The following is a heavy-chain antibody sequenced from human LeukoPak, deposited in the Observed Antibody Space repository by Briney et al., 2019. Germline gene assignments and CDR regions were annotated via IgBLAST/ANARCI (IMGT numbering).Heavy chain of an antibody. CDR3: ARDPGWRRAEYFQH. D-gene: IGHD6-19*01. CDR2: ISAYNGNT. Sequence: ASVKVSCKASGYTFTSYGISWVRQAPGLGLEWMGWISAYNGNTNYAQKLQGRVTMTADTSTSTAYMELRSLRSDDTAVYYCARDPGWRRAEYFQHWGQGTLVTVSS. CDR1: GYTFTSYG. V-gene: IGHV1-18*01. J-gene: IGHJ1*01.